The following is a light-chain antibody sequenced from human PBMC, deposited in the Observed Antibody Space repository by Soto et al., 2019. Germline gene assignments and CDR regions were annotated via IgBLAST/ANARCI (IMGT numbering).Light chain of an antibody. Sequence: DIQMTQSPSTLSASVGDRVTITCRASQSISSWLAWYQQKPGKAPKLLIYDASSLESGVPSRFSGSGSGTEFTLTISSLQPDDFATYYCQQYHSSPWTFGQGTKVDIK. CDR1: QSISSW. V-gene: IGKV1-5*01. CDR3: QQYHSSPWT. J-gene: IGKJ1*01. CDR2: DAS.